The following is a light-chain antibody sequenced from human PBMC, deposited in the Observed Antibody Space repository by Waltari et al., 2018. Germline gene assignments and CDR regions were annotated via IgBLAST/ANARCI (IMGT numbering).Light chain of an antibody. CDR2: EEG. Sequence: QSVLTQPPSVSAAPGQKVTISCSGSSSNIGNNRVSWYQHLPRKAPKLLIYEEGKRPPGIPDRFSGSRSGTSATLDITGLQTGDEADYYCGSWDTSLTAWVFGGGTKLTVL. CDR3: GSWDTSLTAWV. J-gene: IGLJ3*02. CDR1: SSNIGNNR. V-gene: IGLV1-51*02.